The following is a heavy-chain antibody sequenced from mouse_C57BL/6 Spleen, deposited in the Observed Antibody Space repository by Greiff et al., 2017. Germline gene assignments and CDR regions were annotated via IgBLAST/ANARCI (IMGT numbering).Heavy chain of an antibody. CDR1: GYTFTSYW. D-gene: IGHD1-1*01. CDR2: IDPSDSYT. CDR3: APITTVVAPFDD. V-gene: IGHV1-59*01. Sequence: VQLQQPGAELVRPGTSVKLSCKASGYTFTSYWMHWVKQRPGQGLEWIGVIDPSDSYTNYNQKFKGKATLTVDTSSSTAYMQLSSLTSEDSAVYYCAPITTVVAPFDDWGQGTTLTVSS. J-gene: IGHJ2*01.